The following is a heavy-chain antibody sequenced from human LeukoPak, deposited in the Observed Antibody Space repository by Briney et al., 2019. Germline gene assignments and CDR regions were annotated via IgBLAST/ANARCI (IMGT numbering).Heavy chain of an antibody. CDR1: GFTFSSYS. CDR2: INSDGSST. V-gene: IGHV3-74*01. D-gene: IGHD2-15*01. Sequence: GGSLRLSCAASGFTFSSYSMNWVRQAPGKGLVWVSRINSDGSSTSYADSVKGRFTISRDNAKNTLYLQMNSLRAEDTAVYYCARGASYCSGGSCWGMDVWGQGTTVTVSS. J-gene: IGHJ6*02. CDR3: ARGASYCSGGSCWGMDV.